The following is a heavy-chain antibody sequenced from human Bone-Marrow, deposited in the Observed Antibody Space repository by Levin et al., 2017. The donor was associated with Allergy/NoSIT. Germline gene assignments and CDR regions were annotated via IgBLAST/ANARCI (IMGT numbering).Heavy chain of an antibody. Sequence: GESLKISCATSGFNFSSFWMSWVXQAXGKGLEWVANIKYDGSQQYYMDSMKGRFSISRDNAENSLYLQMDSLRAEDTAVYYCARDEGDFWGQGTLDTVSS. CDR2: IKYDGSQQ. CDR3: ARDEGDF. CDR1: GFNFSSFW. V-gene: IGHV3-7*01. J-gene: IGHJ4*02.